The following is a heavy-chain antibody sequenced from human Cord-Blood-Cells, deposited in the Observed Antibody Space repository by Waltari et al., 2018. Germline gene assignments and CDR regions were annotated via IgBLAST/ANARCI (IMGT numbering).Heavy chain of an antibody. CDR1: GGSISSSSYY. J-gene: IGHJ4*02. Sequence: QLQLQESGPGLVKPSETLSLTCTVSGGSISSSSYYWGWIRQPPGKGLEWIGSIYYSGSTYCNPSLKSRVTISVDTSKIQFSLKLSSVTAADTAVYYCARSDGVGRTYYDFWSGYFSFDYWGQGTLVTVSS. D-gene: IGHD3-3*01. CDR3: ARSDGVGRTYYDFWSGYFSFDY. CDR2: IYYSGST. V-gene: IGHV4-39*01.